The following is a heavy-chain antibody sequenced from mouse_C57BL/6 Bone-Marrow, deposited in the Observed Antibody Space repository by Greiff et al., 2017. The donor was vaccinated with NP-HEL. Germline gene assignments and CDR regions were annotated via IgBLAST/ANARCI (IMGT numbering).Heavy chain of an antibody. CDR2: IYPGSGST. V-gene: IGHV1-55*01. CDR1: GYTFTSYW. D-gene: IGHD1-1*01. J-gene: IGHJ1*03. CDR3: ARRRITTVVATYGYFDV. Sequence: VQLQQPGAELVKPGASVKMSCKASGYTFTSYWITWVKQRPGQGLEWIGDIYPGSGSTNYNEKFKSKATFTVDTSSSTAYMQLSSLTSEDSAVYYCARRRITTVVATYGYFDVWGTGTTVTVSS.